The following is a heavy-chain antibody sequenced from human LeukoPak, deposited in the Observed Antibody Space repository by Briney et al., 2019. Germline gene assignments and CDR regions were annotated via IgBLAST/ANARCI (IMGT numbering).Heavy chain of an antibody. D-gene: IGHD2-2*02. V-gene: IGHV1-2*02. CDR3: ATYTSAIQYFLY. J-gene: IGHJ4*02. CDR2: VNPSGGAT. CDR1: GYSFTDYY. Sequence: GASVKVSCKASGYSFTDYYIHWVQQAPGQGPEWMGWVNPSGGATKYAQKFQDRVTMTRDTSISTAYLELSGLTSDDTAVYYCATYTSAIQYFLYWGLGTLVTVSS.